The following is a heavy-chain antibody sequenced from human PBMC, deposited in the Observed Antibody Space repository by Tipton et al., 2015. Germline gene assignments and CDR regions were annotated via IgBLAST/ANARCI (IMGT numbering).Heavy chain of an antibody. D-gene: IGHD2/OR15-2a*01. CDR3: ARGAGNSSTWDFDY. J-gene: IGHJ4*02. V-gene: IGHV4-59*12. CDR1: GGSISSYY. CDR2: IYYSGST. Sequence: TLSLTCTVSGGSISSYYWSWIRQPPGKGLEWIGYIYYSGSTNYTPSRKSRVTISVDTSKNQFSLKVTSVTAADTAVYYCARGAGNSSTWDFDYWGQGSLVTVSS.